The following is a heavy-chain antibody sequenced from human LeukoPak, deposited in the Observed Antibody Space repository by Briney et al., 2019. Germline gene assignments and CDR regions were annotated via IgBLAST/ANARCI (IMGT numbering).Heavy chain of an antibody. CDR1: GFTSSRNV. V-gene: IGHV3-33*08. CDR2: IWYDGSNK. J-gene: IGHJ4*02. CDR3: ARERGVRGVIIGLRYFDY. Sequence: PGGSLRLSCAASGFTSSRNVMHWVRQAPGKGLEWVAVIWYDGSNKYYADSVKGRFTISRDNSKNTLYLQMNSLRAEDTAVYYCARERGVRGVIIGLRYFDYWGQGTLVTVSS. D-gene: IGHD3-10*01.